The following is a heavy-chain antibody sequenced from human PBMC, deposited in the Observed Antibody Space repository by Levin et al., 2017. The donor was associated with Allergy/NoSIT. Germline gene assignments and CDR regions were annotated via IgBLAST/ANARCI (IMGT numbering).Heavy chain of an antibody. J-gene: IGHJ4*02. CDR1: GFTFSSYA. D-gene: IGHD2-15*01. CDR2: ISYDGSNK. V-gene: IGHV3-30*04. CDR3: ARDGGRVANFFDY. Sequence: GESLKISCAASGFTFSSYAMHWVRQAPGKGLEWVAVISYDGSNKYYADSVKGRFTISRDNSKNTLYLQMNSLRAEDTAVYYCARDGGRVANFFDYWGQGTLVTVSS.